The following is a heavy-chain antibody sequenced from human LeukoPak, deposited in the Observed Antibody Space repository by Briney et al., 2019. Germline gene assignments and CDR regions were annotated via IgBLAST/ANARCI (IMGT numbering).Heavy chain of an antibody. CDR2: ISYDGSNK. CDR3: ARDREGYSSSCPGY. J-gene: IGHJ4*02. CDR1: GFTFSSYA. V-gene: IGHV3-30-3*01. Sequence: PGGSLRLSCAASGFTFSSYAMHWVRQAPGKGLEWVAVISYDGSNKYYADSVKGRFTISRDNSKNTLYLQMNSLRAEDTAVYYCARDREGYSSSCPGYWGQGTLVTVSS. D-gene: IGHD6-13*01.